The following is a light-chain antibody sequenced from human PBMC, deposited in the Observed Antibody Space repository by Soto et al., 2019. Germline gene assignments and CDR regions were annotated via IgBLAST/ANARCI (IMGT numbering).Light chain of an antibody. Sequence: DIRMTQSPSSLSASVGGVVSSTLRASQSISSYLNWYQQKPGKAPKLLIYAASSLQSGVPSRFSGSGSGTDFTLTISSLQPEDFATYYCQQSYSTPRTFGQGTKVDIK. J-gene: IGKJ1*01. CDR1: QSISSY. V-gene: IGKV1-39*01. CDR3: QQSYSTPRT. CDR2: AAS.